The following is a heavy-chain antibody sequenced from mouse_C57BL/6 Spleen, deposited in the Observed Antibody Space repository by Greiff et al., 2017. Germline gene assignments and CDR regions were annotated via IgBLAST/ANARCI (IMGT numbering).Heavy chain of an antibody. Sequence: EVKVEESGEGLVKPGGSLKLSCAASGFTFSSYAMSWVRQTPEKRLEWVAYISSGGDYIYYADTVKGRFTISRDNARNTLYLQMSSLKSEDTAMXYCTRDREGYGYGNYELDYWGQGTTLTVSS. CDR3: TRDREGYGYGNYELDY. D-gene: IGHD2-10*02. J-gene: IGHJ2*01. CDR2: ISSGGDYI. CDR1: GFTFSSYA. V-gene: IGHV5-9-1*02.